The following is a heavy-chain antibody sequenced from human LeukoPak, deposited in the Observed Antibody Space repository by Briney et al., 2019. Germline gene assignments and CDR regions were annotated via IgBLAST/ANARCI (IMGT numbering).Heavy chain of an antibody. V-gene: IGHV4-34*01. CDR3: ARTYYYDSSGYDLIDY. Sequence: SETLSLTCAVYGGSFSGYYWSWIRQPPGKGLEWIGEINHSGSTNYNPSLKSRVTISVDTSKNQFSLKLSSVTAADTAVYYCARTYYYDSSGYDLIDYWGQGTLVTVSS. J-gene: IGHJ4*02. D-gene: IGHD3-22*01. CDR2: INHSGST. CDR1: GGSFSGYY.